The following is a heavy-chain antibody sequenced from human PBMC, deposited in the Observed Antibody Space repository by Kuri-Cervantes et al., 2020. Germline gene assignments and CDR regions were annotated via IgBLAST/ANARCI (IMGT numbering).Heavy chain of an antibody. V-gene: IGHV1-18*01. D-gene: IGHD6-13*01. J-gene: IGHJ4*02. Sequence: ASVKVSCKASGYTFTSYGVSWVRQAPGQGLEWMGWISAYSGNTNYALKLQGRVTMTTDTSTTTAYMELRSLRSDDTAVYYCARESSSSWYSFDYWGQGTLVTVSS. CDR2: ISAYSGNT. CDR3: ARESSSSWYSFDY. CDR1: GYTFTSYG.